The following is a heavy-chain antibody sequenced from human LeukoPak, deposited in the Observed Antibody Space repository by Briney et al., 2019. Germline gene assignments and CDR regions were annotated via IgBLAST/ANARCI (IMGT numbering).Heavy chain of an antibody. Sequence: GESLKISCKVSGYSFTNYWIGWVRQMPGKGLEWMGIIYPGDSDTKYSPSFQGQVTISADKSISTAYLQWSSLKASDTAIYYCARPSRGALFDYWGQGTLVTVSS. CDR3: ARPSRGALFDY. CDR1: GYSFTNYW. J-gene: IGHJ4*02. V-gene: IGHV5-51*01. CDR2: IYPGDSDT. D-gene: IGHD3-10*01.